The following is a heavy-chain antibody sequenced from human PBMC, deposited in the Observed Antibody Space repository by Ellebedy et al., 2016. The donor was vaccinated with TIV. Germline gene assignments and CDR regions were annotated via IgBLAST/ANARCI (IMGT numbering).Heavy chain of an antibody. Sequence: GGSLRLSXASSGFAFSSYAMHWVRQAPGKGLEWVAVISYDGSNQYYADSVKGRFTISRDNSKNTLYLQMNSLRAEDTAVYYCARVPSYGGPAFDIWGQGTMVTVSS. CDR3: ARVPSYGGPAFDI. J-gene: IGHJ3*02. D-gene: IGHD4-23*01. V-gene: IGHV3-30-3*01. CDR1: GFAFSSYA. CDR2: ISYDGSNQ.